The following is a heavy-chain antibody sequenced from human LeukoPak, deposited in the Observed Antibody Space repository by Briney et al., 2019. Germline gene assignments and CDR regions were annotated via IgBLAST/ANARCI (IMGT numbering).Heavy chain of an antibody. D-gene: IGHD5-24*01. Sequence: PGGSLRLSCAASGFTFSGYGMHWVRQAPGKGLEWVAFIRHDGTNKYHADSVKGRFTISRDNSKNTLYLQMNSLRAEDTAVYYCAKSEHVEMATLFDYWGQGTLVTVSS. J-gene: IGHJ4*02. CDR1: GFTFSGYG. V-gene: IGHV3-30*02. CDR3: AKSEHVEMATLFDY. CDR2: IRHDGTNK.